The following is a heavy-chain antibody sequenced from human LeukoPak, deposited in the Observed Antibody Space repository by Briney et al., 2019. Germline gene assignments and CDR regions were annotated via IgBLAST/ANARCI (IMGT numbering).Heavy chain of an antibody. J-gene: IGHJ6*02. CDR3: AEDIRSIVVPPDAMDV. CDR2: ISWNSDII. D-gene: IGHD2-2*01. V-gene: IGHV3-9*01. Sequence: GRSLRLSCAASGFTFEDYAMHWVRQAPGKGLEWVSGISWNSDIIGYADSVKGRFTISRDSAKNSLYLQMNSLRPEDTAFYYCAEDIRSIVVPPDAMDVWGQGTTVTVSS. CDR1: GFTFEDYA.